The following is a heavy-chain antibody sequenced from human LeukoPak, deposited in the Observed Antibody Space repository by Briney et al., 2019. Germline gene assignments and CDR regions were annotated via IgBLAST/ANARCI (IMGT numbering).Heavy chain of an antibody. V-gene: IGHV4-34*01. Sequence: PSETLSLTCAVYGGSFSGYYWSWIRQPPGKGLEWIGEINHSGSTNYNPSLKSRVTISVDTSKNQFSLKLSSVTAADTAVYYCARLYGSGSYYDYYYYGMDVWGQGTTVTVSS. CDR3: ARLYGSGSYYDYYYYGMDV. D-gene: IGHD3-10*01. CDR2: INHSGST. J-gene: IGHJ6*02. CDR1: GGSFSGYY.